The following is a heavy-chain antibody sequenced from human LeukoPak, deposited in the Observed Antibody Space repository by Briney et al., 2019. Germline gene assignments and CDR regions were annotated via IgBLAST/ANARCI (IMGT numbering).Heavy chain of an antibody. CDR1: GFTVSLNY. V-gene: IGHV3-53*01. Sequence: GGSLRLSSAASGFTVSLNYMNWVRQAPGKGLEWVSILYSGSDTYYADSVKGRFTISQDSSKNMLFLHMNSLRAEDTAVYYCARVGDHFHWYLDLWGRGTLVTVSS. CDR3: ARVGDHFHWYLDL. CDR2: LYSGSDT. J-gene: IGHJ2*01. D-gene: IGHD3-3*02.